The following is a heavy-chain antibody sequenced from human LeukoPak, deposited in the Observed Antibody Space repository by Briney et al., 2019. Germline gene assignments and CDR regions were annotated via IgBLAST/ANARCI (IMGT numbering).Heavy chain of an antibody. V-gene: IGHV3-48*03. CDR2: ISSSGSTI. CDR1: GFTFSSYE. D-gene: IGHD3-10*01. Sequence: GGSLRHSCAASGFTFSSYEMNWVRQAPGKGLEWVSYISSSGSTIYYADSVKGRFTISRDNAKNSLYLQMNSLRAEDTAVYYCARDLGLYYFDYWGQGTLVTVSS. J-gene: IGHJ4*02. CDR3: ARDLGLYYFDY.